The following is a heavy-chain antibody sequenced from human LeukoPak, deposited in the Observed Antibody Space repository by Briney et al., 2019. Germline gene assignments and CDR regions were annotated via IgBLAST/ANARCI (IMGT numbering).Heavy chain of an antibody. J-gene: IGHJ3*02. CDR3: ARDYRTTVTASGAFDI. D-gene: IGHD4-17*01. Sequence: GGSLRLSCVVSGIPSSDFYMNWIRQAPGKGLEWISYISSSSSYTDYAASVKGRFTISRDNAKNSLYLQMNSLRAEDTAVYYCARDYRTTVTASGAFDIWGQGTMVTVSS. CDR2: ISSSSSYT. V-gene: IGHV3-11*06. CDR1: GIPSSDFY.